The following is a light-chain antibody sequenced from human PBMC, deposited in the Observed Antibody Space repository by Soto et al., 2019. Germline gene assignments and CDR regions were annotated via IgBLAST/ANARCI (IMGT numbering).Light chain of an antibody. J-gene: IGLJ3*02. Sequence: QSALTQPAPVSGSPGQSITISCIGTSSDVGGYNYVSWYQQHPGKVPKLMIYEVSNRPSGVSNRFSGSKSGNTASLTISGLRAEDEADYYCSSYTSRGTWVFAGGTKLTVL. CDR2: EVS. CDR3: SSYTSRGTWV. CDR1: SSDVGGYNY. V-gene: IGLV2-14*01.